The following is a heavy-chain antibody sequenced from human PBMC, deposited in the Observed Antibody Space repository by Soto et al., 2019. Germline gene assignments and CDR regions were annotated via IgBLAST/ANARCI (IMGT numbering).Heavy chain of an antibody. CDR3: ARGAAY. V-gene: IGHV3-48*03. J-gene: IGHJ4*02. CDR1: GFTFSSSE. Sequence: GGSLRLSCAASGFTFSSSEMNWVRQAPGKGLEWLSYISDSGNTRHYADSVRGRFTISRDNAKNSLFLQMNSPRAEDTAVYYCARGAAYWGQGTLVTVSS. CDR2: ISDSGNTR.